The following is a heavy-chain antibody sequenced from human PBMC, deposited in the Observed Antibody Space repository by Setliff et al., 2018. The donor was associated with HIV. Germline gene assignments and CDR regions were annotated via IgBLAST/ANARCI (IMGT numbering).Heavy chain of an antibody. Sequence: GGSLRLSCAASGFTSSDYWMNWVRQAPGKGLEWVSVISANGGSTYSADSVTGRFTISRDDTKNTVYLQMNSLRAEDTAVYFCAKDVMQGGWGSLSYFDSWGQGTLVTVSS. CDR2: ISANGGST. J-gene: IGHJ4*02. V-gene: IGHV3-23*01. CDR3: AKDVMQGGWGSLSYFDS. D-gene: IGHD3-16*01. CDR1: GFTSSDYW.